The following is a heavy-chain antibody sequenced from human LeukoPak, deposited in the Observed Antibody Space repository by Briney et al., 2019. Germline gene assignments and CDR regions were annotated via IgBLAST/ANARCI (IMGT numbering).Heavy chain of an antibody. D-gene: IGHD3-9*01. Sequence: GGSLRLSCVASGFTFNSYWMSWVRQAPGKGLEWVANIKEDGTERYYVDSVRGRFTLSRDNAENSLYLQMSSLRAEDAAVYYCARDHHDVLTGYYSNYYNYYYMDVWGKGTTVTVSS. V-gene: IGHV3-7*01. CDR2: IKEDGTER. CDR3: ARDHHDVLTGYYSNYYNYYYMDV. J-gene: IGHJ6*03. CDR1: GFTFNSYW.